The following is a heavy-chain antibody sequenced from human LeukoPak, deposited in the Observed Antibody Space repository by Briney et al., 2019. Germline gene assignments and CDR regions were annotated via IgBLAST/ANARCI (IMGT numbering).Heavy chain of an antibody. Sequence: SETLSLTCTVSGGSISSGDYYWSWIRQPPGKGLEWIGYIYYSGSTYYNPSLKSRVTISVDTSKNQFSLKLSSVTAADTAVYYCARDMGYYDSSGYYSGAFDIWGQGTMVTVSS. V-gene: IGHV4-30-4*01. CDR3: ARDMGYYDSSGYYSGAFDI. CDR1: GGSISSGDYY. J-gene: IGHJ3*02. CDR2: IYYSGST. D-gene: IGHD3-22*01.